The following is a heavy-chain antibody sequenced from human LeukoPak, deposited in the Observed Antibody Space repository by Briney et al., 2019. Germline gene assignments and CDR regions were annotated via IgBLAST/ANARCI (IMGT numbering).Heavy chain of an antibody. CDR1: GGSISSGGYY. CDR3: ARGASSSWTRSSYYFDY. J-gene: IGHJ4*02. Sequence: SETLSLTCTVSGGSISSGGYYWSWIRQPPGKGLEWIGYIYHSGSTYYNPSLKSRVTISVDRSKNQFSLKLSSVTAADTAVYYCARGASSSWTRSSYYFDYWGQGTLVTVSS. CDR2: IYHSGST. V-gene: IGHV4-30-2*01. D-gene: IGHD6-13*01.